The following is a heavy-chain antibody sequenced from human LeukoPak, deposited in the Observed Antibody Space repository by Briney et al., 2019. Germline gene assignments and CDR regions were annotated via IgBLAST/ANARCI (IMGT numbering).Heavy chain of an antibody. J-gene: IGHJ4*02. CDR2: ISAYNGNT. Sequence: ASVKVSCKASGYTFTSYGISWVRQAPGQGLEWMGRISAYNGNTNYAQKLQGRVTMTTDTSTSTAYMELRSLRSDDTAVYYCARDIGYSSSWYGDYWGQGTLVTVSS. V-gene: IGHV1-18*01. CDR1: GYTFTSYG. D-gene: IGHD6-13*01. CDR3: ARDIGYSSSWYGDY.